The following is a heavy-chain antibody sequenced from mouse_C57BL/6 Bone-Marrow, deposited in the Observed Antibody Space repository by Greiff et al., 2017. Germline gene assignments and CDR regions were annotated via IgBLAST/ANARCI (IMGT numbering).Heavy chain of an antibody. D-gene: IGHD2-3*01. CDR1: GFTFSSYA. J-gene: IGHJ4*01. CDR3: TRDGYYYAMDY. V-gene: IGHV5-9-1*02. CDR2: ISSGGDYI. Sequence: EVQVVESGEGLVKPGGSLKLSCAASGFTFSSYAMSWVRQTPEKRLEWVAYISSGGDYIYYADPVKGRFTISRDNARNTLYLQMSSLKSEDTAMYYCTRDGYYYAMDYWGQGTSVTVSS.